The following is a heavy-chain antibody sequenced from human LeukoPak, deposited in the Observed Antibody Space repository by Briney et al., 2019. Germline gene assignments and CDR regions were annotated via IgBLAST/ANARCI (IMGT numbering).Heavy chain of an antibody. V-gene: IGHV4-34*01. CDR3: ARKSGYARDY. CDR2: INHSGSTS. Sequence: KPSETLSLTCAVYGESFSGYFWNWIRQPPGKGLEWIGEINHSGSTSNHNPSLKSRVTMSVDTSKNQFSLKLSSVTAADTAVYYCARKSGYARDYWGQGNLVTVS. D-gene: IGHD5-12*01. J-gene: IGHJ4*02. CDR1: GESFSGYF.